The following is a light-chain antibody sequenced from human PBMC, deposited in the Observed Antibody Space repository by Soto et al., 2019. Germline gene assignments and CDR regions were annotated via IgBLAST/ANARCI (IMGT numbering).Light chain of an antibody. CDR2: GAS. J-gene: IGKJ5*01. CDR3: QEDGSPGIT. V-gene: IGKV3-20*01. CDR1: QRFSSSS. Sequence: EIVLTQSPGTLSLSPGERAALSCRARQRFSSSSLACYQQKPGQAPRLLIDGASSSAACIPDSFSGSGSGTDLTLTISRPEPEDNAVYYCQEDGSPGITLGQGKRLEIK.